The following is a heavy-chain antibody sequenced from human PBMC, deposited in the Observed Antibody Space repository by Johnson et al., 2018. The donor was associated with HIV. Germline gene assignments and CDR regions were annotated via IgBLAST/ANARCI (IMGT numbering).Heavy chain of an antibody. D-gene: IGHD3-16*01. CDR1: GFTFSSYG. CDR3: TTERLQKVLRAFDI. J-gene: IGHJ3*02. V-gene: IGHV3-30*19. CDR2: ISYDGNNK. Sequence: QMLLVESGGGLVKPGGSLRLSCAASGFTFSSYGMHWVRQAPGKGLEWVAVISYDGNNKYYADSVKGRFTISRDNSKNTLYLQMNRLKTEDTAVYYCTTERLQKVLRAFDIWGQGTMVTVSS.